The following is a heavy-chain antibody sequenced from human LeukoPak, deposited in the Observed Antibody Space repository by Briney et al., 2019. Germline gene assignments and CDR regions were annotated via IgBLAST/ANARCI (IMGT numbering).Heavy chain of an antibody. V-gene: IGHV1-2*02. CDR1: GYAFTGYY. J-gene: IGHJ6*02. Sequence: GASVKVSCKASGYAFTGYYMHWVRQAPGQGLEWMGWINPNSGGTNYAQKFQGRVTMTRDTSISTAYMELSRLRSDDTAVYYCARPLDYYDGSGYYWDGMDVWGQGTTVTVSS. CDR2: INPNSGGT. D-gene: IGHD3-22*01. CDR3: ARPLDYYDGSGYYWDGMDV.